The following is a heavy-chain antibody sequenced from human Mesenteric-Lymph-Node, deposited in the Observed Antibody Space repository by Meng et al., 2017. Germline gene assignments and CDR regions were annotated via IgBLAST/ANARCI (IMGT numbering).Heavy chain of an antibody. CDR1: GGSFSGYY. CDR2: INHSGST. D-gene: IGHD6-13*01. CDR3: ARGGGNSWYIDY. V-gene: IGHV4-34*01. J-gene: IGHJ4*02. Sequence: QVQLQQWGAGQWKPAETRALTCAVHGGSFSGYYWSWSRQPPGKGLEWIGEINHSGSTNYNPSLKSRVTISVDTSKNQFSLKLSSVTAADTAVYYCARGGGNSWYIDYWGQGTLVTVSS.